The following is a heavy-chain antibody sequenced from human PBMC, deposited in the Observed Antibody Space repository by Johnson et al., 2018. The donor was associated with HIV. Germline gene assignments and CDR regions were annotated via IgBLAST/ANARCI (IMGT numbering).Heavy chain of an antibody. V-gene: IGHV3-30*18. D-gene: IGHD3-10*01. Sequence: QMLLVESGGGVVQPGRSLRLSCAASGFTFSSYGMHWVRQAPGKGLAWVAVISYDGSNKYYADSVKGRFTISRDNSKNTLYLQMNSLRAEDTAVYYCAKAHGFGEFMIAFDIWGQGTMVTVSS. CDR1: GFTFSSYG. J-gene: IGHJ3*02. CDR3: AKAHGFGEFMIAFDI. CDR2: ISYDGSNK.